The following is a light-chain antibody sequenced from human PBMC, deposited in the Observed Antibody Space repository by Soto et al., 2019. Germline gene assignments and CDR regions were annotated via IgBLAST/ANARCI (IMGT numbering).Light chain of an antibody. J-gene: IGKJ5*01. V-gene: IGKV3-11*01. CDR1: KSFRGP. CDR3: QQRHRWPIT. Sequence: EVVLTQSPVTPSLSPGERATLSCSASKSFRGPLTWYQQKPGQAPRLLIYDAYNRATGIPPRFSGSGSGTDFTLTISSLEPEDSAVYYCQQRHRWPITFGQGTRLEIK. CDR2: DAY.